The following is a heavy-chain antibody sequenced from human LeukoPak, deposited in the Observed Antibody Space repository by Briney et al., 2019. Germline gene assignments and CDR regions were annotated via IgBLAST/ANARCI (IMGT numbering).Heavy chain of an antibody. D-gene: IGHD3-3*01. CDR2: IYYSGST. J-gene: IGHJ6*03. CDR3: ARDRYYDLFRYYYMDV. Sequence: SETLSLTCAVYGGSFSGYYWSWIRQPPGKGLEWIGYIYYSGSTYYNPSLKSRVTISVDTSKNQFSLKLSSVTAADTAVYYCARDRYYDLFRYYYMDVWGKGTTVTVSS. V-gene: IGHV4-34*01. CDR1: GGSFSGYY.